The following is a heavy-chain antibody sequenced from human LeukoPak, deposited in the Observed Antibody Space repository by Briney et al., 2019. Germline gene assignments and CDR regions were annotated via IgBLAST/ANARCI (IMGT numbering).Heavy chain of an antibody. V-gene: IGHV3-21*01. CDR2: ISSSSSYI. Sequence: GGSLRLSCAASGFTFSSYSMNWVRQAPGKGLEWVSSISSSSSYIYYADSVKGRFTISRDNAKNSLYLQMNSLRAEDTAVYYCARDGGSYGQGDFDYWGQGTLVTVSS. CDR1: GFTFSSYS. D-gene: IGHD5-18*01. CDR3: ARDGGSYGQGDFDY. J-gene: IGHJ4*02.